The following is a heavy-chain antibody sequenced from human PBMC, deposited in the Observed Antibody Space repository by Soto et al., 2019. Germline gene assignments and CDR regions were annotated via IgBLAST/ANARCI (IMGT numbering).Heavy chain of an antibody. V-gene: IGHV1-69*01. CDR1: GGTFSSYA. CDR3: ARDDCECEGGDCCGWFDP. CDR2: IIPIFGTA. Sequence: QVQLVQSGAEVKKPGSSVKVSCKASGGTFSSYAISWVRQAPGQGLEWMGGIIPIFGTANYAQKFQGRVTITADETTSTAYMELSSLRSEDTAVYYCARDDCECEGGDCCGWFDPWGQGTLVTVSS. J-gene: IGHJ5*02. D-gene: IGHD2-21*02.